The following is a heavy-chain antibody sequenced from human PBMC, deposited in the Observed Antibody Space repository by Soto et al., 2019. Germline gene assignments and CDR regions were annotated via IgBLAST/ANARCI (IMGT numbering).Heavy chain of an antibody. CDR1: GGSISSGGYY. D-gene: IGHD6-13*01. Sequence: SETLSLTCTVSGGSISSGGYYWSWIRQHPGKGLEWIGYIYYSGSTYYNPSLKSRVTISVDTSKNQFSLKLSSVTAADTAVYYCARERAGIAAAGIAWGQGTLVTVSS. CDR3: ARERAGIAAAGIA. CDR2: IYYSGST. J-gene: IGHJ5*02. V-gene: IGHV4-31*03.